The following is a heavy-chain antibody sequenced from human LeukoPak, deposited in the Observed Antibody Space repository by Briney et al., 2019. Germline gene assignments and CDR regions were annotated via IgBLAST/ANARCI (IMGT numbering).Heavy chain of an antibody. CDR1: GGSISSYY. D-gene: IGHD6-13*01. CDR3: ARVGSREFDP. Sequence: PSETLPLTCTVSGGSISSYYWSWIRQPPGKGLEWIGYIYYSGSTNYNLSLQSRVAISVDTSKNQFSLKLSSVTAADTAVYYCARVGSREFDPWGQGTLVTVSS. J-gene: IGHJ5*02. V-gene: IGHV4-59*01. CDR2: IYYSGST.